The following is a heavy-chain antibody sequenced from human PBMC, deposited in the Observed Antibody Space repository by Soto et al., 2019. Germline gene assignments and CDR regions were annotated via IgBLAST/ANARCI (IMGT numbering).Heavy chain of an antibody. J-gene: IGHJ3*02. D-gene: IGHD6-13*01. CDR1: GGTFSSYA. Sequence: ASVMLPCKASGGTFSSYAISWVRQAPGQGLEWMGVINPTTTTTTDAQKFQGRVTMTGDTSTSTVFLELSSLRSGDTAVYFCARDLYSTSWYVRTFNMWGQGTMVTVSS. V-gene: IGHV1-46*03. CDR2: INPTTTTT. CDR3: ARDLYSTSWYVRTFNM.